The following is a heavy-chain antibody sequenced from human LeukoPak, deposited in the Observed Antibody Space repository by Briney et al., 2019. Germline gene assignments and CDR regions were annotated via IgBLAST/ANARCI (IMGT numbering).Heavy chain of an antibody. CDR2: ISSSSIYI. V-gene: IGHV3-21*01. CDR3: ARGRDGYNLVDAFDI. CDR1: GFTFSNYR. Sequence: GGSLRLSCAASGFTFSNYRMNWVRQAPGKGLEWVSSISSSSIYIYYADSLKGRFTISRDNAKNSLYLQMNSLRAEDTAVYYCARGRDGYNLVDAFDIWGQGIMVIVSS. D-gene: IGHD5-24*01. J-gene: IGHJ3*02.